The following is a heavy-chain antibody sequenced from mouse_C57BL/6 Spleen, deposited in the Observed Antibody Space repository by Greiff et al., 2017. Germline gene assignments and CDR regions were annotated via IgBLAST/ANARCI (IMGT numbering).Heavy chain of an antibody. V-gene: IGHV5-17*01. D-gene: IGHD1-1*01. CDR1: GFTFSDYG. CDR2: ISSGSSTI. CDR3: ARGLTTVVADYAMDY. Sequence: EVKVVESGGGLVKPGGSLKLSCAASGFTFSDYGMHWVRQAPEKGLEWVAYISSGSSTIYYADTVKGRFTISRDNAKNTLFLQMTSLRSEDTAMYYCARGLTTVVADYAMDYWGQGTSVTVSS. J-gene: IGHJ4*01.